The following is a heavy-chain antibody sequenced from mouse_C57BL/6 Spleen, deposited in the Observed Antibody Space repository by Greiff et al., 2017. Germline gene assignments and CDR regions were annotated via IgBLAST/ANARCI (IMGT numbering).Heavy chain of an antibody. V-gene: IGHV5S21*01. J-gene: IGHJ4*01. CDR1: GFTFSSYA. Sequence: EVQLVESGEGLVKPGGSLKLSCAASGFTFSSYAMSWVRQTPEKRLEWVAYISSGGDYIYYADTVKGRFTISRDNTRNTLYLQMSSLKSEDTAMYYCARDARGNCALDYWGQGTTVTVSS. D-gene: IGHD2-1*01. CDR2: ISSGGDYI. CDR3: ARDARGNCALDY.